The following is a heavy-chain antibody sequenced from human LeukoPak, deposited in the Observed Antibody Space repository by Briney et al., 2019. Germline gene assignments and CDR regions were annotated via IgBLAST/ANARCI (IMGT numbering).Heavy chain of an antibody. D-gene: IGHD6-13*01. CDR1: GYSISSGYY. CDR3: ARAYSSSWYWNWFDP. CDR2: IYNSGST. Sequence: SETLSLTCTVSGYSISSGYYWGWIRQPPGKGLEWIGSIYNSGSTYYNPSLKSRVTISVDTSKNQLSLKLSSVTAADTALYYCARAYSSSWYWNWFDPWGQGTLVTVSS. J-gene: IGHJ5*02. V-gene: IGHV4-38-2*02.